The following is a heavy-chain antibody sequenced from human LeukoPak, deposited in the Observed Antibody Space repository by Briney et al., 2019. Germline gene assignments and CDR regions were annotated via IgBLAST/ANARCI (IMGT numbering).Heavy chain of an antibody. V-gene: IGHV4-61*02. CDR1: GGSISSGSYY. CDR3: ARGAVSTYYYYMDV. D-gene: IGHD1-26*01. Sequence: PSETLSLTCTVSGGSISSGSYYWSWIRQPAGKGLEWIGRIYTSGSTNYNPSLKSRVTISVDTSKNQFSLKLSSVTAADTAVYYCARGAVSTYYYYMDVWGKGTTVTVSS. J-gene: IGHJ6*03. CDR2: IYTSGST.